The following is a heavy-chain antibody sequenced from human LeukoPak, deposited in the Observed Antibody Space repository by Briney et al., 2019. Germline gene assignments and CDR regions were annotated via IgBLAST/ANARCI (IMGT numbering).Heavy chain of an antibody. CDR1: GGSISSGGYY. J-gene: IGHJ4*02. V-gene: IGHV4-31*03. D-gene: IGHD3-10*01. Sequence: PSETLSLTCTVSGGSISSGGYYWSWIRQHPGKGLEWIGYIYYSGSTYYNPSLKSRVTISVDTSKNQFSLKLSSVTVADTAVYYCARDRVRAYYGSGRVSDYWGQGTLVTVSS. CDR2: IYYSGST. CDR3: ARDRVRAYYGSGRVSDY.